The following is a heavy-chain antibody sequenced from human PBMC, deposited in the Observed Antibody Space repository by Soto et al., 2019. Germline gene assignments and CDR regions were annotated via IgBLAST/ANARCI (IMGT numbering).Heavy chain of an antibody. CDR1: GFNFKKFA. CDR2: ISCCGGSA. CDR3: AKADGQQWLIPHLDN. Sequence: EVQLLESGGGVVQPGGSLRLSCVASGFNFKKFAMAWVRQAAGEGLEWVSGISCCGGSASYADSVKGRFSIARDDSKKTVSLQLNSLRVEDPAQYYCAKADGQQWLIPHLDNWGQGTLVTVS. V-gene: IGHV3-23*01. D-gene: IGHD6-19*01. J-gene: IGHJ4*02.